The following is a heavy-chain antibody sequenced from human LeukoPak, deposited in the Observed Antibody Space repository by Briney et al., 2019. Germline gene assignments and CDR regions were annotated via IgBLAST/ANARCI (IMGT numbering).Heavy chain of an antibody. J-gene: IGHJ4*02. CDR1: GYTFTGYY. Sequence: ASVKVSCKTSGYTFTGYYMHWVRQAPGQGLEWMGWINPNSGGTNYAQKFQGKVTMTRDTSISTAYMELSRLRSDDTAVYFCAPSDSHFYFDYWGQGTLVTVSS. V-gene: IGHV1-2*02. CDR3: APSDSHFYFDY. D-gene: IGHD2-15*01. CDR2: INPNSGGT.